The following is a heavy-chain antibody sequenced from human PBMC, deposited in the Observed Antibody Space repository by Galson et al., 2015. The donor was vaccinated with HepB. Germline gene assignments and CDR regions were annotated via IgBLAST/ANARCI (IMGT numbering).Heavy chain of an antibody. Sequence: SLRLSCAASGFTFSSYGMHWVRQAPGKGLEWVAVISYDGSNKYYADSVKGRFTISRDNSKNTLYLQMNSLRAEDTAVYYCAKARRSSSGYYFDYWGQGTLVTVSS. CDR2: ISYDGSNK. D-gene: IGHD3-22*01. CDR1: GFTFSSYG. V-gene: IGHV3-30*18. J-gene: IGHJ4*02. CDR3: AKARRSSSGYYFDY.